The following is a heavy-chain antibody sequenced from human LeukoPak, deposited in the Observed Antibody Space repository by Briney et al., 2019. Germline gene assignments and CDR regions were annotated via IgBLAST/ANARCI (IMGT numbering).Heavy chain of an antibody. CDR2: INSDGSST. V-gene: IGHV3-74*01. CDR3: AKDKARDGYNTIVGATTVGGYFDY. J-gene: IGHJ4*02. Sequence: PGGSLRLSCAASGFTFSSYWMHWVRQAPGKGLVWVSRINSDGSSTSYADSVKGRFTISRDNAKNSLYLQMNSLRAEDTAVYYCAKDKARDGYNTIVGATTVGGYFDYWGQGTLVTVSS. D-gene: IGHD1-26*01. CDR1: GFTFSSYW.